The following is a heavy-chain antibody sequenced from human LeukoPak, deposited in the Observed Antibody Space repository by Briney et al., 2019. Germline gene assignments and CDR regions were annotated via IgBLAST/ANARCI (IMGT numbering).Heavy chain of an antibody. CDR2: ISSSGSTI. Sequence: PGGSLRLSCAASGFNFSSYEMNWLRQAPGKGLEWVSYISSSGSTIYYADSVKGRFTISRDNAKNSLYLQMNSLRAEDTAVYYCAREEGGSDAFDIWGQGTMVTVSS. J-gene: IGHJ3*02. CDR1: GFNFSSYE. CDR3: AREEGGSDAFDI. V-gene: IGHV3-48*03. D-gene: IGHD1-26*01.